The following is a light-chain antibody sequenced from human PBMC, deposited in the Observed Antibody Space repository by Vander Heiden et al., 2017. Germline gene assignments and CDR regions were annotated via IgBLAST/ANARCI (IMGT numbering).Light chain of an antibody. Sequence: DIVMTQSPLSLPVTPGEPASISCRSSQSLLHSNGYNYLDWYLQTPGQSPQLLIYLGSNRASGVPDRFSSSGSGTDFTLKISRVEAEDVGVYYCRQALQTPITFGGGTKVEIK. CDR2: LGS. V-gene: IGKV2-28*01. J-gene: IGKJ4*01. CDR3: RQALQTPIT. CDR1: QSLLHSNGYNY.